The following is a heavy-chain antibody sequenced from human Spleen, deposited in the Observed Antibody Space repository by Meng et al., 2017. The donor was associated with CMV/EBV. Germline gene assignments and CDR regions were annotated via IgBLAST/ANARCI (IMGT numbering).Heavy chain of an antibody. V-gene: IGHV4-34*01. Sequence: SETLSLTCAVYGESLSGYYWSWVRQPQGKGLEWIGEVNHRGRTTYNPSLKSRVTISVDTSRKQFSLKLSSVAAADTAVYYCARGVNYDFWSGSPRLGMDVWGQGTTVTVSS. D-gene: IGHD3-3*01. CDR2: VNHRGRT. J-gene: IGHJ6*02. CDR1: GESLSGYY. CDR3: ARGVNYDFWSGSPRLGMDV.